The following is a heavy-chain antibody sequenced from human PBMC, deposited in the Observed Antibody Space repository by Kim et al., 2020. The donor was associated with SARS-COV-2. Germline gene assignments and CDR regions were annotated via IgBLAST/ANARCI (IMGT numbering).Heavy chain of an antibody. Sequence: ASVKVSCKASGYTFTSYAMHWVRQAPGQRLEWVGWINVGNGNTKYSQKFQGRVTITRDTSASTAYMDLSSLRSEDTAFYYCARAPAGSNFDYWGQGTLVTVSS. CDR1: GYTFTSYA. CDR3: ARAPAGSNFDY. D-gene: IGHD2-2*01. V-gene: IGHV1-3*01. J-gene: IGHJ4*02. CDR2: INVGNGNT.